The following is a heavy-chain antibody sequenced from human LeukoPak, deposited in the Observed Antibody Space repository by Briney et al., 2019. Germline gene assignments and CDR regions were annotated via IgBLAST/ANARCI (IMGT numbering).Heavy chain of an antibody. J-gene: IGHJ4*02. CDR2: IYTSGST. CDR1: GGSISSYY. D-gene: IGHD6-6*01. Sequence: SETLSLTCTVSGGSISSYYWSWIRQPPGKGLEWIGYIYTSGSTNYNPSLKSRVTISVDTSKNQFYLKLSSVTAADTAVYYCARLTGYSSSYYFDYWGQGTLVTVSS. V-gene: IGHV4-4*09. CDR3: ARLTGYSSSYYFDY.